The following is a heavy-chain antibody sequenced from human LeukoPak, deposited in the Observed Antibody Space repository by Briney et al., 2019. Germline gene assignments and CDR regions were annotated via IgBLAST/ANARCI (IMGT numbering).Heavy chain of an antibody. CDR3: ARDQYYYDSSGYYRFDY. V-gene: IGHV4-39*07. D-gene: IGHD3-22*01. CDR2: IYYSGST. Sequence: PSETLSLTCTVSGGSISSSRYYWGWIRQPPGKGLEWMGSIYYSGSTYYNPSLKSRITISVDTSKNQFSLKLSSVTAADTAVYYCARDQYYYDSSGYYRFDYWGQGTLVTVSS. CDR1: GGSISSSRYY. J-gene: IGHJ4*02.